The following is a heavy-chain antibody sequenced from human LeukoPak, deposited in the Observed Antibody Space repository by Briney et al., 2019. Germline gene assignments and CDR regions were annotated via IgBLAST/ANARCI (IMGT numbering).Heavy chain of an antibody. Sequence: PGGSLRLSCVASGFTFSTYGMHWVRQAPGKGLEWVAFIRYEKNEKYYADSVKGRFTISRDNSKNTLYLEMNSLRVDDTAVYYCAKDLMRDRWFGESWGQGTLVTVSS. J-gene: IGHJ5*02. V-gene: IGHV3-30*02. CDR3: AKDLMRDRWFGES. D-gene: IGHD3-10*01. CDR1: GFTFSTYG. CDR2: IRYEKNEK.